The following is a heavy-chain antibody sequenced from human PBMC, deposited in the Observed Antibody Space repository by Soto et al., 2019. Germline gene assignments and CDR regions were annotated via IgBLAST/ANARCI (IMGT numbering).Heavy chain of an antibody. CDR1: GGSISSYY. CDR2: IYYSGST. V-gene: IGHV4-59*01. D-gene: IGHD3-9*01. Sequence: SETXSLTCTVSGGSISSYYWSWIRQPPGKGLEWIGYIYYSGSTNYNPSLKSRVTISVDTSKNQFSLKLSSVTAADTAVYYCAREAQYYDILTGYRDGPYYYYYSYMDVWGKGTTVTVSS. J-gene: IGHJ6*03. CDR3: AREAQYYDILTGYRDGPYYYYYSYMDV.